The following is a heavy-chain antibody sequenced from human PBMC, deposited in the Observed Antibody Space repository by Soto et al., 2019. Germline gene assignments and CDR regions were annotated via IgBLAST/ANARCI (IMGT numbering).Heavy chain of an antibody. V-gene: IGHV1-69*13. Sequence: SVKVSCKASGGTFSSYAISWVRQAPGQGLEWMGGIIPIFGTANYAQRFQGRVTITADESTSTAYMELSSLRSEDTAVYYCARDLGISSSWSTYYYYYGIDVWGQGTTVTVSS. CDR2: IIPIFGTA. CDR1: GGTFSSYA. J-gene: IGHJ6*02. D-gene: IGHD6-13*01. CDR3: ARDLGISSSWSTYYYYYGIDV.